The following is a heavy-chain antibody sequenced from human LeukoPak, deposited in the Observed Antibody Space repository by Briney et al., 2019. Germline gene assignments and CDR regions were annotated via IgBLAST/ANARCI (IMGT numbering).Heavy chain of an antibody. J-gene: IGHJ4*02. D-gene: IGHD3-10*02. CDR2: ISNGGGTI. CDR3: VRYNYMFGSDY. Sequence: GGSLRLSCVISGVTFTSYDFNWLRQAPGKGLEWVSYISNGGGTIYYADSVKGRFTISRDNAKNSVFLQMNTLRAEDTAVYYCVRYNYMFGSDYWGQGTLVTVSS. CDR1: GVTFTSYD. V-gene: IGHV3-48*03.